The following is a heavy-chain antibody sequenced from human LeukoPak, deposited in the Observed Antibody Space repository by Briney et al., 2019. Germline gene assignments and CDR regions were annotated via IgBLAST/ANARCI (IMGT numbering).Heavy chain of an antibody. CDR3: ARDYHGSGSLTTFDY. V-gene: IGHV1-2*06. Sequence: ASVKVSCKASGYTFTGYYMHWVRQAPGQGLEWMGRINPNSGGTNYAQKFQGRVTMTRDTSISTAYMELSRLRSEDMALYYCARDYHGSGSLTTFDYWGQGTLVTVSS. J-gene: IGHJ4*02. CDR1: GYTFTGYY. D-gene: IGHD3-10*01. CDR2: INPNSGGT.